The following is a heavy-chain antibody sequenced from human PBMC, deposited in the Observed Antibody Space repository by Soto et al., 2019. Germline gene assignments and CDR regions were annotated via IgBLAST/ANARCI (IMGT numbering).Heavy chain of an antibody. Sequence: PGGSLRLSCAASGFTFSDYYMSWIRQAPGKGLEWVSYISSSSSYTNYADSVKGRFTISRDNAKNSLYLQMNSLRAEDTAVYYCARDSLRYFDWLPTPIDYWGQGTLVTVSS. D-gene: IGHD3-9*01. CDR2: ISSSSSYT. J-gene: IGHJ4*02. V-gene: IGHV3-11*06. CDR3: ARDSLRYFDWLPTPIDY. CDR1: GFTFSDYY.